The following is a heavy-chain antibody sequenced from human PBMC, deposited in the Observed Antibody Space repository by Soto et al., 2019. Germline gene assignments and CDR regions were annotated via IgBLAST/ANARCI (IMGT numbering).Heavy chain of an antibody. D-gene: IGHD3-22*01. V-gene: IGHV3-23*01. CDR2: IGTSGDNT. Sequence: GGSLRLSCVASGYNFNKYAVSWVRQAPGKGLEWVSAIGTSGDNTYYTDSVKGRFTISRDNSKNMLYLQMDSLTAEDTAVYYCARMAYYFDDTGSHAFDIWSQGTRVTVSS. CDR3: ARMAYYFDDTGSHAFDI. CDR1: GYNFNKYA. J-gene: IGHJ3*02.